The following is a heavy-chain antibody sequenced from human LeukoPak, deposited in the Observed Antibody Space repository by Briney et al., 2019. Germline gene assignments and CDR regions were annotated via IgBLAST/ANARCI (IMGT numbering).Heavy chain of an antibody. CDR2: IYYSGST. CDR3: ARVPCSSTSCFYYFDY. Sequence: SETLSLTCTVSGGSISSSSYYWGWIRQPPGKGLEWIGSIYYSGSTYYNPSLKSRVTISVDTSKNQFSLKLSSVTAADTAVYYCARVPCSSTSCFYYFDYWGQGTLVTVSS. J-gene: IGHJ4*02. D-gene: IGHD2-2*01. V-gene: IGHV4-39*07. CDR1: GGSISSSSYY.